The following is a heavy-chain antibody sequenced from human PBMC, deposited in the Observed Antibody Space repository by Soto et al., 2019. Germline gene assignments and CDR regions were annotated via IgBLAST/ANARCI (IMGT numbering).Heavy chain of an antibody. V-gene: IGHV1-69*06. Sequence: QVQLVQSGAEVKKPGSSVKVSCKASGGTFSSYAISWVRQAPGQGLEWMGGIIPIFGTANYAQKFQGRVTLPADTSTSTAYMELSSLRSEDTAVFYCAAPSFFSYKGYFDYWGQGTLVTVSS. CDR3: AAPSFFSYKGYFDY. D-gene: IGHD1-1*01. CDR2: IIPIFGTA. J-gene: IGHJ4*02. CDR1: GGTFSSYA.